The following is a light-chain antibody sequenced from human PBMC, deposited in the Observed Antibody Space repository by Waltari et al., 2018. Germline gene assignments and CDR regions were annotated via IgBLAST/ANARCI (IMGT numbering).Light chain of an antibody. V-gene: IGLV3-27*01. CDR1: ILAKKY. CDR2: NDS. CDR3: YSAADDREI. J-gene: IGLJ2*01. Sequence: SYELTQPSSVSVSPGQTARITCSGDILAKKYARWFQRKPGQAPILVIFNDSERPSGVPGRFSCSSSGTTVTLTIGGAQVEDGADYYCYSAADDREIFGGGTKLTVL.